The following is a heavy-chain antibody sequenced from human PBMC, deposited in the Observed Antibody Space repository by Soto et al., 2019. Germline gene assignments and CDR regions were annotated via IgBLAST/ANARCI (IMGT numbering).Heavy chain of an antibody. V-gene: IGHV1-8*01. CDR1: GYTFTSYD. Sequence: ASVKVSCKASGYTFTSYDINWVRQATGQGLEWMGWMNPNSGNTGYAQKSQGRVTMTRNTSISTAYMELSSLRSEATAVYYCARGEYCSGGSCYSPPDAHYGMDVWGQGTTVTVSS. CDR2: MNPNSGNT. CDR3: ARGEYCSGGSCYSPPDAHYGMDV. D-gene: IGHD2-15*01. J-gene: IGHJ6*02.